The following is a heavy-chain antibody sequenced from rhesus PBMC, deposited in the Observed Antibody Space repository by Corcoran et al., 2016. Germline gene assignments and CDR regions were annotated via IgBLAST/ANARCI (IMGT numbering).Heavy chain of an antibody. D-gene: IGHD3-28*01. Sequence: QVQLVQSGAEVKKPGASVKLSCKASGYTFTSYSKNWVRKAPGQGIEGMLIIPPNNGNTDSPQMFQGRVPMTRDTSTSTAYMELSSLGSEDTAVYYCAREKWLLIYVLDSWGQGVVVTVSS. CDR3: AREKWLLIYVLDS. CDR2: IPPNNGNT. CDR1: GYTFTSYS. V-gene: IGHV1-200*01. J-gene: IGHJ6*01.